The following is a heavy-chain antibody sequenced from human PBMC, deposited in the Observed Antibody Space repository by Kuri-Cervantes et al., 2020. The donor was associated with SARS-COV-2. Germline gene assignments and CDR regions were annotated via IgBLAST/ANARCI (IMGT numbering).Heavy chain of an antibody. CDR3: ARGLWGIQYYFDY. V-gene: IGHV3-21*01. CDR1: GLTFRSYS. D-gene: IGHD7-27*01. Sequence: GESLKISCAASGLTFRSYSMNWVRQSPGKGLEWVASITSDSRYIYYAGSVKGRFTISRDNAKNSLYLQMNSLRAEDTAVYYCARGLWGIQYYFDYWGQGTLVTVSS. CDR2: ITSDSRYI. J-gene: IGHJ4*02.